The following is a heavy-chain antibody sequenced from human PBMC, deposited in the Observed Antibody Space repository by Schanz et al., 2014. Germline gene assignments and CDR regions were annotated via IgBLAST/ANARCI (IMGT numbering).Heavy chain of an antibody. Sequence: QEDLVEAGAEVKRPGAGVKVSCKASEYSFTSYPMHWVRQDPGQRLEWMGWINTGSGDTKYSQNFQGRVTITRDTSASTAYMELSSLRSEDTAVYSCARGIGGYGANNYFHYLGQGTLVTGSS. D-gene: IGHD5-12*01. CDR1: EYSFTSYP. V-gene: IGHV1-3*04. J-gene: IGHJ4*02. CDR3: ARGIGGYGANNYFHY. CDR2: INTGSGDT.